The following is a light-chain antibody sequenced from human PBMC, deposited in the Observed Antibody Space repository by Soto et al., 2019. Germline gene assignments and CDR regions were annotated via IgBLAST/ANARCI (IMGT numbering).Light chain of an antibody. CDR1: QGISSY. CDR3: QQYQTYSRT. J-gene: IGKJ1*01. CDR2: AAS. V-gene: IGKV1-9*01. Sequence: DIQLTQSPSFLSASVGDRVTITCRASQGISSYLAWYQQKPGKAPKLLIYAASTLQSGVPSRFSGSGSGTEFTLTISSLQPEDFATYYCQQYQTYSRTFGQGTKVEV.